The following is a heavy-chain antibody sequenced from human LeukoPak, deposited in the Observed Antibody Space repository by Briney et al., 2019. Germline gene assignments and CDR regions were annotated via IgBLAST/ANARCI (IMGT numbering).Heavy chain of an antibody. CDR1: EFTFSSYG. CDR3: AKWGVEYYYDSSGYPY. CDR2: IRYDGSNK. V-gene: IGHV3-30*02. Sequence: GGSLRLSCAASEFTFSSYGMHWVRQAPGKGLEWVSFIRYDGSNKYYADSVKGRFTISRDNSKTTLYLQMNSLRAEDTAVYYCAKWGVEYYYDSSGYPYWGQGTLVTVSS. D-gene: IGHD3-22*01. J-gene: IGHJ4*02.